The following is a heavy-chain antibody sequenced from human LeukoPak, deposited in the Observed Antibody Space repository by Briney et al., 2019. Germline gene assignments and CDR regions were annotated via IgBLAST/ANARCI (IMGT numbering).Heavy chain of an antibody. CDR3: ARGQFKEGIAAAGTSLGY. D-gene: IGHD6-13*01. J-gene: IGHJ4*02. V-gene: IGHV3-74*01. CDR1: GFTFSSYW. Sequence: PGGSLRLSCAASGFTFSSYWMHWVRQAPGKGLVWVSRINSDGSSTSYADSVKGRFTISRDNAKNTLYLQMNSLRAEDTAVYYCARGQFKEGIAAAGTSLGYWGQGTLVTVSS. CDR2: INSDGSST.